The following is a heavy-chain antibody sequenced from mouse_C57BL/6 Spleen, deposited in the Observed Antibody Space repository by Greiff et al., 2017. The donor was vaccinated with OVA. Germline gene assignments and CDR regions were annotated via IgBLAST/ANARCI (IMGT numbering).Heavy chain of an antibody. J-gene: IGHJ4*01. V-gene: IGHV1-64*01. CDR2: IHPNSGST. CDR1: GYTFTSYW. Sequence: QVHVKQPGAELVKPGASVKLSCKASGYTFTSYWMHWVKQRPGQGLEWIGMIHPNSGSTNYNEKFKSKATLTVDKSSSTAYMQLSSLTSEDSAVYYCASGVGNYYAMDYWGQGTSVTVSS. CDR3: ASGVGNYYAMDY. D-gene: IGHD2-1*01.